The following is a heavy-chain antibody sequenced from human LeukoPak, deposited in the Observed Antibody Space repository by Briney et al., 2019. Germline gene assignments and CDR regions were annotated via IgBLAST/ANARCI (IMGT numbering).Heavy chain of an antibody. J-gene: IGHJ4*02. Sequence: ASVKVSCKASGGTFSSYAISWVRQAPGQGLEWMGWISAYNGKTDYAQKFQGRVTVTTDTSTSTAYVELRSLRSDDTAIYYCARFFYSHFDHWGQGTLVTVSS. D-gene: IGHD4-11*01. CDR1: GGTFSSYA. CDR3: ARFFYSHFDH. V-gene: IGHV1-18*01. CDR2: ISAYNGKT.